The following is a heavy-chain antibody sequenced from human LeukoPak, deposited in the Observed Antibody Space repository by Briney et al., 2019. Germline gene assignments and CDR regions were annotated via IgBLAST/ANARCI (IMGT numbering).Heavy chain of an antibody. CDR1: GGSFSGYY. CDR3: ARRNERRAPGAFDI. V-gene: IGHV4-34*01. J-gene: IGHJ3*02. D-gene: IGHD1-1*01. CDR2: INHSGST. Sequence: SETLSLTCAVYGGSFSGYYWSWIRQPPGKGLEWIGEINHSGSTNYNPSLKSRVTISVDTSKNQFSLKLSSVTAADTAVYYCARRNERRAPGAFDIWGQGTMVTVSS.